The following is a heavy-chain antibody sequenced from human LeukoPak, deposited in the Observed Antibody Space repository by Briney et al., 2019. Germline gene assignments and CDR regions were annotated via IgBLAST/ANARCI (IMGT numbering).Heavy chain of an antibody. V-gene: IGHV3-23*01. D-gene: IGHD3-10*01. Sequence: GGTLRLSCEASGFTFSSYGMSWVRQAPGKGLEWVSGITGSGGSTYYADSVKGRFTISRDNSKNTLYLQMNSLRAEDTAVYYCAKDRPGAILWFDIWGQGTMVAVSS. CDR1: GFTFSSYG. CDR3: AKDRPGAILWFDI. J-gene: IGHJ3*02. CDR2: ITGSGGST.